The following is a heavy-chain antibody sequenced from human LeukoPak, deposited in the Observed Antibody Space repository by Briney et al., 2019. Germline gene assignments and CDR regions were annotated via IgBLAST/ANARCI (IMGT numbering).Heavy chain of an antibody. D-gene: IGHD2-8*02. V-gene: IGHV3-64*01. CDR1: GFTFSSYA. Sequence: GGSLRLSCAASGFTFSSYAVHWVRQAPGKGLEYVSAISSNGGSTYYANSVKGRFTISRDNSKNTLYLQMGSLRAEDMAVYYCARGPVVYATIDYWGQGTLVTVSS. J-gene: IGHJ4*02. CDR2: ISSNGGST. CDR3: ARGPVVYATIDY.